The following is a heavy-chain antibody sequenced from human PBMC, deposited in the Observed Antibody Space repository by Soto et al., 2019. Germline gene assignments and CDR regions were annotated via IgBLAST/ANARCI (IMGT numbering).Heavy chain of an antibody. Sequence: SETLSLTCAVSCYSISSGYYWGWIRQPPGKGLEWIGSIYHSGSTYYNPSLKSRVTISVDTSKNQFSLKLSSVTAADTAVYYCVGVATIKAFDYWGQGTLVTVSS. CDR3: VGVATIKAFDY. CDR1: CYSISSGYY. V-gene: IGHV4-38-2*01. J-gene: IGHJ4*02. CDR2: IYHSGST. D-gene: IGHD5-12*01.